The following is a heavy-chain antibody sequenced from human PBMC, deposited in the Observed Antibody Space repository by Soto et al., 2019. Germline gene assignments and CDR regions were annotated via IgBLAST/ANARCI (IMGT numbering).Heavy chain of an antibody. CDR1: GFTFSSYA. CDR2: ISYDGSNK. Sequence: QVQLVESGGGVVQPGRSLRLSCAASGFTFSSYAMHWVRQAPGKGVEWVAVISYDGSNKYYADSVKGRFTISRDNSKNTLYLQMNSLRAEDTAVYYCARDHGVAATLSHYGMDVWGQGTTVTVSS. CDR3: ARDHGVAATLSHYGMDV. V-gene: IGHV3-30-3*01. J-gene: IGHJ6*02. D-gene: IGHD2-15*01.